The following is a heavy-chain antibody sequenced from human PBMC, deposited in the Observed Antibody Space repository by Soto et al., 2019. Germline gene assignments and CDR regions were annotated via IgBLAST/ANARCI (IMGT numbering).Heavy chain of an antibody. Sequence: QVQLVQSGAEVKKPGASVKVSCKASGYTFTSYGISWVRQAPGQGLEWMGWISAYNGNTNYAQKLQGRATMTTDTSTSTAYMELRSLRSDDTAVYYCARGDYGDYTDSYNWFDPWGQGTLVTVSS. V-gene: IGHV1-18*01. CDR1: GYTFTSYG. CDR2: ISAYNGNT. D-gene: IGHD4-17*01. CDR3: ARGDYGDYTDSYNWFDP. J-gene: IGHJ5*02.